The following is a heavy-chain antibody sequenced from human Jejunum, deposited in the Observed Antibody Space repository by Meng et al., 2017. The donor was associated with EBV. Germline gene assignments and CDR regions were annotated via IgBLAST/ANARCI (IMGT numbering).Heavy chain of an antibody. CDR1: GFTFSSFP. D-gene: IGHD3-22*01. Sequence: EVQLVEFGGGLVQPGGSLRLSCAASGFTFSSFPMSWVRQAPGKGLEWVSAISGSGGTYYADSVKGRFTVSRDNSKNTLYLQMNSLRADDTAVYYCAKYYYDSSGPSRWFDPWGQGTLVTVSS. CDR3: AKYYYDSSGPSRWFDP. V-gene: IGHV3-23*04. CDR2: ISGSGGT. J-gene: IGHJ5*02.